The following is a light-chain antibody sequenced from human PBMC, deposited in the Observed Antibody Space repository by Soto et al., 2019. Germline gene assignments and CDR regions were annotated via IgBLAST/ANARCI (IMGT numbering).Light chain of an antibody. CDR1: KNDIGVYDF. V-gene: IGLV2-8*01. J-gene: IGLJ1*01. CDR3: KSYAGSNTYV. Sequence: QSVLTQPPSASGSPGQSGTISCTGTKNDIGVYDFVSWYQHHPGKAPRLIIYEGVQRPSGVPDRFSGSKSGNTASLTVSGLQAADEADYFCKSYAGSNTYVFGSGTKLTVL. CDR2: EGV.